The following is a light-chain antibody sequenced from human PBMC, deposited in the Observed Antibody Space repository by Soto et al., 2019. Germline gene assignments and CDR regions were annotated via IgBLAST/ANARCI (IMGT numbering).Light chain of an antibody. CDR1: QGVASW. V-gene: IGKV1-12*01. CDR2: TAS. J-gene: IGKJ4*01. CDR3: QQAGAFPLT. Sequence: DIQMTQSPSSVSASIGDRVTITCRASQGVASWLAWFQQKPGKAPKLLIHTASTLQTGVPSRFSGSGSGTDFTLTISSLQPDDFATYYCQQAGAFPLTYGEGTRVEIK.